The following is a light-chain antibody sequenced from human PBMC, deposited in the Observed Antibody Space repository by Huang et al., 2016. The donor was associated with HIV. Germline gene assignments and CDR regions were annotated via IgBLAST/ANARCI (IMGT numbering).Light chain of an antibody. Sequence: AIQLTQSPSSLSASVGDRVTITCRASQDITNDLGWYQQKPGKAPKLLISAASTLRSGVPSRFSGSVAGTDFTLTISSLQPEDFATYFCLQDFTYPRTFGQGTRVEI. CDR2: AAS. CDR3: LQDFTYPRT. CDR1: QDITND. V-gene: IGKV1-6*02. J-gene: IGKJ1*01.